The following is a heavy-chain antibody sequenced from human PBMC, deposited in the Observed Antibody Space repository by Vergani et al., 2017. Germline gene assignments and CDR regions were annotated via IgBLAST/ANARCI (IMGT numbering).Heavy chain of an antibody. Sequence: QVQLQESGPGLVKPSETLSLTCTVSGGSISSYYWSWIRQPPGKGLEWIGYIYYSGSTNYNPSLKSRVTISVDTSKNQFSLKLSSVTAADTAVYYCARDQGGWEAGFDYWGQGTLVTGSS. V-gene: IGHV4-59*01. CDR1: GGSISSYY. CDR3: ARDQGGWEAGFDY. D-gene: IGHD1-26*01. J-gene: IGHJ4*02. CDR2: IYYSGST.